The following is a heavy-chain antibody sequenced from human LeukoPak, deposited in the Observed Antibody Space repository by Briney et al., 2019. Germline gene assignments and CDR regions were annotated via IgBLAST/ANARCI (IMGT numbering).Heavy chain of an antibody. CDR3: ARHATMVRGFLRQRYNWFDP. CDR1: GGSISSSSYY. Sequence: SETLSLTCTVSGGSISSSSYYWGWIRQPPGKGLEWIGSIYHSGSTYYNPSLKSRVTISVDTSKNQFSLKLSSVTAADTAVYYCARHATMVRGFLRQRYNWFDPWGQGTLVTVSS. D-gene: IGHD3-10*01. J-gene: IGHJ5*02. CDR2: IYHSGST. V-gene: IGHV4-39*01.